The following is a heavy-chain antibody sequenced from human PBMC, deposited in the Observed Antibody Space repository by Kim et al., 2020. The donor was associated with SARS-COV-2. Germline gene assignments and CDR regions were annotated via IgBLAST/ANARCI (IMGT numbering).Heavy chain of an antibody. V-gene: IGHV3-74*01. J-gene: IGHJ6*02. Sequence: RFTISRDNAKNTLYLQMNSLRAEDTAVYYCAREAGGSGWYKVYYYYGMDVWGQGTTVTVSS. D-gene: IGHD6-19*01. CDR3: AREAGGSGWYKVYYYYGMDV.